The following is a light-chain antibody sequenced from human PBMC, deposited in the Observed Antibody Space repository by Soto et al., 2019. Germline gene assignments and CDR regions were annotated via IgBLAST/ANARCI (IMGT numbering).Light chain of an antibody. CDR2: DVN. Sequence: QSALTQPRPVSGSPGQSVTISCTGSSSDVGAYNFASWYQQHPGAAPKLLIHDVNKRPPGVPDRFSASKSGNTASLTISGLQAEDEADYYCCSYAGEYKYVFGSGTKLTVL. CDR3: CSYAGEYKYV. CDR1: SSDVGAYNF. J-gene: IGLJ1*01. V-gene: IGLV2-11*01.